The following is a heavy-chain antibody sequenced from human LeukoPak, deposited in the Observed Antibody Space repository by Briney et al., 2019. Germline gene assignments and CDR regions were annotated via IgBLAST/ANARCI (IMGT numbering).Heavy chain of an antibody. CDR2: IYSGGST. J-gene: IGHJ5*02. Sequence: GGSLRLSCAASGFTVSSNYMSWVRQAPGKGLEWVSVIYSGGSTYYADSVKGRFTISRDNSKNTLYLQMNSLRAEDTAVYYCTTARGVAARLNWFDPWGQGTLVTVSS. CDR1: GFTVSSNY. D-gene: IGHD6-6*01. CDR3: TTARGVAARLNWFDP. V-gene: IGHV3-66*01.